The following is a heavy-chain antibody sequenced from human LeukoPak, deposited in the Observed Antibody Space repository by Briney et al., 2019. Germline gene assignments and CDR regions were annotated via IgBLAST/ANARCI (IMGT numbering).Heavy chain of an antibody. CDR3: VRDSDSGYGPFAS. CDR2: IHSGGTT. CDR1: GFTVSNNY. V-gene: IGHV3-53*01. D-gene: IGHD5-12*01. J-gene: IGHJ4*02. Sequence: PGGSLRLSCAASGFTVSNNYMSWVRQAPGKGLEWVSVIHSGGTTNYADSVQGRFTISRDNSKTTVYLHMNSQRAEDTAVYYCVRDSDSGYGPFASWGQGTLVTVSS.